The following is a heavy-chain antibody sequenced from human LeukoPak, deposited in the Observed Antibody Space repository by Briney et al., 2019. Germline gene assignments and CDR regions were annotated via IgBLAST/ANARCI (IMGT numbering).Heavy chain of an antibody. CDR3: ARDSTYYYASGSSGPHYFDN. J-gene: IGHJ4*02. Sequence: QPGRSLRLSCAASGFTFSSYAMHWVRQAPGKGLEWVSIISSGGSYAYYADSVKGRFTISRDNSKNTLYLQLNSLRAEDTAVYYCARDSTYYYASGSSGPHYFDNWGQGTLVTVSS. CDR1: GFTFSSYA. D-gene: IGHD3-10*01. CDR2: ISSGGSYA. V-gene: IGHV3-30*01.